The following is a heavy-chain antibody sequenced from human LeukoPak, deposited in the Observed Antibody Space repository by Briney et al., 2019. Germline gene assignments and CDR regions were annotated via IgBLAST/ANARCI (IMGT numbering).Heavy chain of an antibody. CDR1: GGSISSSSYY. J-gene: IGHJ4*02. D-gene: IGHD5-18*01. Sequence: SETLSLTCTVSGGSISSSSYYWGWIRQPPGKGLEWFGSIYYSGSTYYNPSLKSRVTISVDTSKNQFSLKLSSVTAADTAVYYCAAVDTAMASLDYWGQGTLVTVSS. V-gene: IGHV4-39*07. CDR2: IYYSGST. CDR3: AAVDTAMASLDY.